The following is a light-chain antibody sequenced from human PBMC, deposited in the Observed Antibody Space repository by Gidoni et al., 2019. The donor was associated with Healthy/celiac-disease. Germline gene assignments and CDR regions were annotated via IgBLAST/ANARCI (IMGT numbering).Light chain of an antibody. CDR2: AAS. CDR3: QQSYSTPPYT. Sequence: DIQMTQSSSSLSASVGDRVTITCRASQSISSYLNWYQQQPGKAPKLLIYAASSLQSGVPSRFSGSGSGTDFTLTISSLQPEDFATYYCQQSYSTPPYTFGQGTKLEIK. J-gene: IGKJ2*01. CDR1: QSISSY. V-gene: IGKV1-39*01.